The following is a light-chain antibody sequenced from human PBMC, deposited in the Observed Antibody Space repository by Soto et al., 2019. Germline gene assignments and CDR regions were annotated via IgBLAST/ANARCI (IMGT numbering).Light chain of an antibody. CDR3: SSYADSKQYV. Sequence: SVLTQPPSASGSPGQSVTISCTGTSSDVGYHNYVSWYQHHPGKAPKLMIYEVSKRPSGVPARFSGSKSGNTASLTVSGLRTEDEGDYYCSSYADSKQYVFXTGTKVTVL. CDR1: SSDVGYHNY. CDR2: EVS. V-gene: IGLV2-8*01. J-gene: IGLJ1*01.